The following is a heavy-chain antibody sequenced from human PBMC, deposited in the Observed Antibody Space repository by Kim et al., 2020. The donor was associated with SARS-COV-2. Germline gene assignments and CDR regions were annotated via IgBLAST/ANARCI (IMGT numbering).Heavy chain of an antibody. D-gene: IGHD6-13*01. CDR1: GGSISSSSYY. CDR2: IYYSGST. CDR3: SRPRGQQLENWFDP. Sequence: SETLSLTCTVSGGSISSSSYYWGWIRQPPGKGLEWIGSIYYSGSTYYNPSLKSRVTISVDTSKNQFSLKLSSVTAADTAVYYCSRPRGQQLENWFDPWGQGTLVTISS. V-gene: IGHV4-39*01. J-gene: IGHJ5*02.